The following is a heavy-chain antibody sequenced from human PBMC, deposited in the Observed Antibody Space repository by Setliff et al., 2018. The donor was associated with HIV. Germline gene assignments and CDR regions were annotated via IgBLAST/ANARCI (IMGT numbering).Heavy chain of an antibody. CDR2: ISAYNGNT. J-gene: IGHJ3*02. D-gene: IGHD1-1*01. V-gene: IGHV1-18*01. CDR1: GYTFINFG. Sequence: ASVKVSCKASGYTFINFGISWVRQAPGQGLEWMGWISAYNGNTDSAQRLQGRVTLTTDTSTSTAYMDLRSLRSDDTAVYFCARENEGGAFDIWGQGTMVTVSS. CDR3: ARENEGGAFDI.